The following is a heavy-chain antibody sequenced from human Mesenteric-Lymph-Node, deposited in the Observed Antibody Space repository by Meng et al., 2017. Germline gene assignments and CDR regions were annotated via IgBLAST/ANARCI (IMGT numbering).Heavy chain of an antibody. J-gene: IGHJ4*02. CDR3: ARGTLAVAGVFDY. V-gene: IGHV4-59*01. CDR2: IYYNGNT. CDR1: GGSISSYY. Sequence: SETLSLTCTVSGGSISSYYWSWIRQPPGKELEWIGYIYYNGNTDYNPSLQSRVTMSVDTSKSQFSLQLRSATTADTAIYYCARGTLAVAGVFDYWGQGTLVTVSS. D-gene: IGHD6-19*01.